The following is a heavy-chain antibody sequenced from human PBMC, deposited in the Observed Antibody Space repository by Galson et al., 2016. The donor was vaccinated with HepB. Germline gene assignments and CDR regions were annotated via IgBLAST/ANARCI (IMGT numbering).Heavy chain of an antibody. CDR1: GYTFTSYG. J-gene: IGHJ4*02. CDR3: ARGIAVAGTGGKLDD. Sequence: SVKVSCKASGYTFTSYGITWVRQAPGQGLEWMGWISAYSGYTYYAQKLQGRVTMTTDTSTTTAYMELRSLRSDATAVYYCARGIAVAGTGGKLDDWGQGTLGTVSS. CDR2: ISAYSGYT. V-gene: IGHV1-18*01. D-gene: IGHD6-19*01.